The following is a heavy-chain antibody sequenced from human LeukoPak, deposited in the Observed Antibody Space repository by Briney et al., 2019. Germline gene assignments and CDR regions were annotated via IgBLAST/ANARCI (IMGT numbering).Heavy chain of an antibody. CDR1: GFMFDDYT. CDR3: AKGDVDSPMNFYH. V-gene: IGHV3-43*01. D-gene: IGHD5-18*01. Sequence: GGSLRLSCAASGFMFDDYTMHWVRQAPGKGLEWVSLINWDGGSTYYAGSVKGRFTISRDNSKDSPYLQMNSLRTEDTALYYCAKGDVDSPMNFYHWGQGTLVTVSS. CDR2: INWDGGST. J-gene: IGHJ4*02.